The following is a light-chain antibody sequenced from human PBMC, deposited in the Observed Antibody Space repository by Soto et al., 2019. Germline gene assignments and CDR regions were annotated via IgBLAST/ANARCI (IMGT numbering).Light chain of an antibody. CDR2: GAS. J-gene: IGKJ3*01. Sequence: IVLTQSPGTLSLTPGERAILSCRASQSVSSSYLAWYQQKPGQAPRLLIYGASSRATGIPDRFSGSGSGTDFTLTISRLEPEDSAVYYCQQYGSSPPFTFGPGTRVDIK. CDR3: QQYGSSPPFT. CDR1: QSVSSSY. V-gene: IGKV3-20*01.